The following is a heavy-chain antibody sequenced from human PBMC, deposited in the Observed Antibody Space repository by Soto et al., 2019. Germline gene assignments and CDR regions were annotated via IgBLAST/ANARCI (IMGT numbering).Heavy chain of an antibody. CDR3: ARAPGYYGDFFDY. J-gene: IGHJ4*02. CDR2: INRDGGST. V-gene: IGHV3-20*04. D-gene: IGHD4-17*01. Sequence: PGGSQRLSCTASGFTFSSYGMNWVRQAPGKGLEWVSGINRDGGSTGYADSVKGRFTISRDNAKNSLYLQMNSLRAEDTAFYYCARAPGYYGDFFDYWGQGTLVTVSS. CDR1: GFTFSSYG.